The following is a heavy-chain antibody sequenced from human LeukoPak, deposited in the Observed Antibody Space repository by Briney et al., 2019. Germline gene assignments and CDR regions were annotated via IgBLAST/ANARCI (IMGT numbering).Heavy chain of an antibody. Sequence: EASVKVSCKASGYTFTSYAMNWVRQAPGQGLEWIGWINTNTGNPTYAQGFTGRFVFSLDTSVSTAYLQISSLKAEDTAVYYCARGYYDSSGYYSHWYFDLWGRGTLVTVSS. V-gene: IGHV7-4-1*02. CDR3: ARGYYDSSGYYSHWYFDL. J-gene: IGHJ2*01. CDR2: INTNTGNP. D-gene: IGHD3-22*01. CDR1: GYTFTSYA.